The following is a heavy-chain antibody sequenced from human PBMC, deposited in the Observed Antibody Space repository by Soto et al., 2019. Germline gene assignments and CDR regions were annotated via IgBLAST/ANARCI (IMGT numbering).Heavy chain of an antibody. CDR2: MNPNSGNT. V-gene: IGHV1-8*01. J-gene: IGHJ5*02. CDR1: GYTFTSYD. Sequence: QVQLVQSGAEVKKSGASVKVSCKASGYTFTSYDINWVRQATGQGLEWMGWMNPNSGNTGYAQKFQGRVTMTRNTSISTAYMELSSLRYEDTAVYYCARGMSAAGTGWFDPWGQGTLVTVSS. D-gene: IGHD6-13*01. CDR3: ARGMSAAGTGWFDP.